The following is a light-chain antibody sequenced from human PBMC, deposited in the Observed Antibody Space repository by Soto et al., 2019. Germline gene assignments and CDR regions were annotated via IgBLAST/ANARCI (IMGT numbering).Light chain of an antibody. J-gene: IGKJ1*01. CDR1: QSVSGSD. Sequence: VLTQSPGTLSLSPGERATLSCRASQSVSGSDLAWYQQKPGQAPRLLISGVSNRATGTPDRFSGSGSGTDFTLTISSLGPEDFAVFYCHQYGISPPTFGPGTKVDI. CDR2: GVS. V-gene: IGKV3-20*01. CDR3: HQYGISPPT.